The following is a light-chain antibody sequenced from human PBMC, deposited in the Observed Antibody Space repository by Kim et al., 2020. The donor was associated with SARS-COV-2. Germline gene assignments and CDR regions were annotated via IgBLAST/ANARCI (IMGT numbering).Light chain of an antibody. V-gene: IGLV1-51*01. CDR3: GTWDSLSGGRVV. CDR2: DSN. CDR1: TANIGYNY. Sequence: KVTISCSGNTANIGYNYISWYQQLPGAAPKLLIYDSNKRPSGIPDRFSGSRSATSATLGITGLQTGDEADYYCGTWDSLSGGRVVFGGGTQLTVL. J-gene: IGLJ2*01.